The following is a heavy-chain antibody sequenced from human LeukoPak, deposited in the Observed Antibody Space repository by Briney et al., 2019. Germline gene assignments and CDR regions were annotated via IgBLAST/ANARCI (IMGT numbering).Heavy chain of an antibody. CDR3: AVSDPGGSFDY. J-gene: IGHJ4*02. CDR1: GYPFSAHF. CDR2: INPYNGNT. V-gene: IGHV1-18*01. D-gene: IGHD3-16*01. Sequence: ASVRVSCKASGYPFSAHFLNWVRQAPGQGLEWMGWINPYNGNTNYAQNLQGRVTMTTDTSTSTAYMELRNLRSDDTAVYYCAVSDPGGSFDYWGQGTLVTVSS.